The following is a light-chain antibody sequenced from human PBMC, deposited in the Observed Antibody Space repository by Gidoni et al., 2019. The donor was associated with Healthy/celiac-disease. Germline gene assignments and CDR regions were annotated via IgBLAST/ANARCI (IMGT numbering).Light chain of an antibody. J-gene: IGLJ1*01. Sequence: QSALTQPASVSGSPGQSITIPCTGTSSDVGGYNYLAWYQLHPGKSSKLMLYDVSNRPSGVSNRFSGSKSGNTAALTISALHADDGADYYCSSYTSSSSRVFGTWTNVTVL. V-gene: IGLV2-14*01. CDR3: SSYTSSSSRV. CDR2: DVS. CDR1: SSDVGGYNY.